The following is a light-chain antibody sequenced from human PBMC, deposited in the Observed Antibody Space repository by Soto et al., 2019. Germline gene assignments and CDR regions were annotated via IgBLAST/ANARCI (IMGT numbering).Light chain of an antibody. CDR3: QQYNDWPIT. J-gene: IGKJ5*01. V-gene: IGKV1-33*01. CDR1: QDISNY. Sequence: DIQMTQSPSSLSASVGDRVTITCQASQDISNYLNWYQQKPGKAHKLLIYAASSLKSGVPSRFTGSGSGTEFTLTISTLQSEDFAVYYCQQYNDWPITFGQGTRLEI. CDR2: AAS.